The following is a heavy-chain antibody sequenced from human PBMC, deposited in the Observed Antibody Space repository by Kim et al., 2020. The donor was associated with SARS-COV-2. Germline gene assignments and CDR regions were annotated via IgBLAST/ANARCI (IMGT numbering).Heavy chain of an antibody. CDR1: GFMFSNYG. V-gene: IGHV3-23*01. Sequence: GGSLRLSCGASGFMFSNYGMGWVRQVPGKGPEWVSSITGGGSGTYYADSVQGRFTISRDNSQNTLYLQMNSLRAEDTAVYYCAKGLTGSRYNPFEYWGQGSLVTVSS. CDR2: ITGGGSGT. D-gene: IGHD3-9*01. CDR3: AKGLTGSRYNPFEY. J-gene: IGHJ4*02.